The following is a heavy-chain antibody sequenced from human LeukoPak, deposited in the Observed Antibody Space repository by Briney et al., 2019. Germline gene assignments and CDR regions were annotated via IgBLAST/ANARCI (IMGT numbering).Heavy chain of an antibody. Sequence: PGGSLRLSCAASGFTVNSNYMSWVRQAPGKGLEWVSVLYSGGTTLYADSVKGRFTISRDNSKNTLYLQMNSLRAEDTAVYYCARDLNGYNPFDCWGQGTLVTASS. CDR3: ARDLNGYNPFDC. J-gene: IGHJ4*02. CDR2: LYSGGTT. CDR1: GFTVNSNY. D-gene: IGHD5-24*01. V-gene: IGHV3-66*02.